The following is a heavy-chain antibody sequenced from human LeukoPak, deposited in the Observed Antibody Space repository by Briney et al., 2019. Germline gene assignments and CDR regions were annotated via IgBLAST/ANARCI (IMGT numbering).Heavy chain of an antibody. J-gene: IGHJ3*02. CDR2: ISGSGGST. D-gene: IGHD3-22*01. Sequence: PGGSLRLSCAASGFTFSSYGMSWVRQAPGKGLEWVSAISGSGGSTYYADSVKGRFTISRDNSKNTLYLQMNSLRAEDTAVYYCAKDYGSVSSYYYDSSGPDDAFDIWGQGTMVTVSS. CDR3: AKDYGSVSSYYYDSSGPDDAFDI. V-gene: IGHV3-23*01. CDR1: GFTFSSYG.